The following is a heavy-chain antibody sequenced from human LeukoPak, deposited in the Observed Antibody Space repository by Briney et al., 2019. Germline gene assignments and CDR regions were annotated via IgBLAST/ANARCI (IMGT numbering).Heavy chain of an antibody. CDR1: GFTFDDYA. CDR3: AKDNNVVVPAAIRGGYYYYGMDV. CDR2: ISWNSGSI. Sequence: GGSLRLSCAASGFTFDDYAMHWVRQAPGKGLEWVSGISWNSGSIGYADSVKGRFTISRDNAKNSLCLQMNSLRAEDTALYYCAKDNNVVVPAAIRGGYYYYGMDVWGQGTRSPSP. J-gene: IGHJ6*02. V-gene: IGHV3-9*01. D-gene: IGHD2-2*02.